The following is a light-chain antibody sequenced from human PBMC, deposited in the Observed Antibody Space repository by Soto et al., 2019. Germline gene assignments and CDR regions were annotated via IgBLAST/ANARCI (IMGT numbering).Light chain of an antibody. Sequence: DIQMTQSPSTLSASLGDRVTITCRASQSISTWLAWYQQKPGRAPKLLIYKASSLPSDVPSGFSGSGSGTEFTLTISSLQHDDYATYYCQQYNAYPWTFGQGTKVEIK. J-gene: IGKJ1*01. CDR1: QSISTW. CDR3: QQYNAYPWT. V-gene: IGKV1-5*03. CDR2: KAS.